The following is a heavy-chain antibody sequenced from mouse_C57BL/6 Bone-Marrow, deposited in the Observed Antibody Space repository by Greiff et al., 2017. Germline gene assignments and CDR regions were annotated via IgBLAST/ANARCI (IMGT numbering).Heavy chain of an antibody. D-gene: IGHD5-1-1*01. CDR1: GFSLTSYG. Sequence: QVQLQQPGPGLVAPSQSLSITCTVSGFSLTSYGVSWVRQPPGKGLEWLGVIWGDGGTNYHSALISRLSISKVNSKSQVFLKLNRLQPEDTATYFCALRKYGAWFAYWGQGTLVTVSA. V-gene: IGHV2-3*01. CDR3: ALRKYGAWFAY. J-gene: IGHJ3*01. CDR2: IWGDGGT.